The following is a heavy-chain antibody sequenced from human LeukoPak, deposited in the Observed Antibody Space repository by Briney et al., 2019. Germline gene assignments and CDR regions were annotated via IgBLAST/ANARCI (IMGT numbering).Heavy chain of an antibody. V-gene: IGHV3-66*01. CDR3: ARDRVLLWFGELPYYYYYYGMDV. CDR2: IYSGGST. J-gene: IGHJ6*02. Sequence: GGSLRLSCAASGFTVSSNYMSWVRQAPGKGLEWVSVIYSGGSTYYADSVKGRFTISRDNSKNTLYLQMNSLRAEDTAVYYCARDRVLLWFGELPYYYYYYGMDVWAKGPRSPSP. CDR1: GFTVSSNY. D-gene: IGHD3-10*01.